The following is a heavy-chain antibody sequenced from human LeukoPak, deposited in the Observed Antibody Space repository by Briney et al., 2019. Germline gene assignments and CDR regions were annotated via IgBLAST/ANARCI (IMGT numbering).Heavy chain of an antibody. CDR2: ISSSGSTI. CDR3: ARGSPVVTTVTMDWFDP. V-gene: IGHV3-11*01. J-gene: IGHJ5*02. Sequence: GGSLRLSCAASGFTFSDYYMSWIRQAPGKGLEWVSYISSSGSTIYYADSVKGRFTISRDNAKNSLYLQMNSLRAEDTAVYYCARGSPVVTTVTMDWFDPWGQGTLVTVSS. D-gene: IGHD4-17*01. CDR1: GFTFSDYY.